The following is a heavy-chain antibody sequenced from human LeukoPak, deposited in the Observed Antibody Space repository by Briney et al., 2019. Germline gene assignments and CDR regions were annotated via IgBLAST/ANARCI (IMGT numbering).Heavy chain of an antibody. J-gene: IGHJ4*02. CDR1: GYRLTTSW. Sequence: GEALKIFCARSGYRLTTSWIGWVRQIPAQGLKGMRIIYPGDSDTTYSPSFQGHVTISVDKSISTAYLQWSSLKASDTAMYYCARLRKYSSGWYYEYWGQGTLVTVSS. CDR3: ARLRKYSSGWYYEY. V-gene: IGHV5-51*01. D-gene: IGHD6-19*01. CDR2: IYPGDSDT.